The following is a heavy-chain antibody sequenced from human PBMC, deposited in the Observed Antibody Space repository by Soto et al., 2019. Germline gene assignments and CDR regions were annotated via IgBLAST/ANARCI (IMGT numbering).Heavy chain of an antibody. D-gene: IGHD1-26*01. CDR3: ARDRTLWDARLDP. J-gene: IGHJ5*02. V-gene: IGHV4-4*07. CDR2: IYNTGTT. CDR1: GGSMSNYY. Sequence: PSETLSLTCTVSGGSMSNYYWSWIRQPAGKGLEWVGHIYNTGTTNYNPSLRSRVTMPLDTSKNQFFLHLTSVTAADTAVYYCARDRTLWDARLDPWGQGTLVTVSS.